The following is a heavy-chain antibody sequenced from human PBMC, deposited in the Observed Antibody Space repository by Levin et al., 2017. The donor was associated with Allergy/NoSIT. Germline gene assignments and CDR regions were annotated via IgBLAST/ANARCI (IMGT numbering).Heavy chain of an antibody. CDR3: AREEIAAAVNP. D-gene: IGHD6-13*01. CDR1: GGSISSGGYY. Sequence: LRLSCTVSGGSISSGGYYWSWIRQHPGKGLEWIGYIYYSGSTYYNPSLKSRVTISVDTSKNQFSLKLSSVTAADTAVYYCAREEIAAAVNPWGQGTLVTVSS. CDR2: IYYSGST. V-gene: IGHV4-31*03. J-gene: IGHJ5*02.